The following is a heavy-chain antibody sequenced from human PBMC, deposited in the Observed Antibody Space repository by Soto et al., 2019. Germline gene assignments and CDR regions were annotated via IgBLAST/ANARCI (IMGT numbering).Heavy chain of an antibody. CDR3: AKTTDGWFSAFEI. J-gene: IGHJ3*02. Sequence: GGSLRLSCAASGFVFISYAMSWVRQVPGKGLEWVSAISGSGTTAYYADSVKGRFIFSRDNPKNTMYLQMNSLRAEDTAVYFCAKTTDGWFSAFEIWGQGTVVTVSS. V-gene: IGHV3-23*01. CDR2: ISGSGTTA. CDR1: GFVFISYA. D-gene: IGHD6-19*01.